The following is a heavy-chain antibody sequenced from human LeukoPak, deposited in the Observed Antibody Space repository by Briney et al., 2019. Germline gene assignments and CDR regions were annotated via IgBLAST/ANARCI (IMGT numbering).Heavy chain of an antibody. Sequence: GASVKVSCKASGYTFTGYYMHWVRQAPGQGLEWMGWINPNSGGTNYAQKFQGRVTMTRDTSISTAYMELSRLRSDDTAVYYCARPYYDWSNEFYPWGQGTLVTVSS. D-gene: IGHD3-22*01. V-gene: IGHV1-2*02. CDR2: INPNSGGT. CDR3: ARPYYDWSNEFYP. CDR1: GYTFTGYY. J-gene: IGHJ5*02.